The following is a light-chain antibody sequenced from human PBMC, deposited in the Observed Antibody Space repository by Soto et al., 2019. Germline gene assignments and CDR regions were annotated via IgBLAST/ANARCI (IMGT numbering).Light chain of an antibody. CDR3: QQYGQSPLT. CDR1: QSVGSDF. Sequence: EIVLTQSPGTLSLSPGERATLSCRASQSVGSDFLAWYQQKPGQAPRLLISGASSRATGIPDRFSGSGSGTDFTLTISRLEPEDSAVYHCQQYGQSPLTLSQGTRLEIK. V-gene: IGKV3-20*01. CDR2: GAS. J-gene: IGKJ5*01.